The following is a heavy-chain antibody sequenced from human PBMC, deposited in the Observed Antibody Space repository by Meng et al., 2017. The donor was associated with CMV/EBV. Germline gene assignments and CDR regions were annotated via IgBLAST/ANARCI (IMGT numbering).Heavy chain of an antibody. V-gene: IGHV3-21*01. Sequence: GGSLRLSCAASGFTFSSYSMNWVRQAPGKGLEWVSSISSSSSYIYYADSVKGRFTISRDNAKNSLYLQMNSLRAEDTAVYYCARAISYSNLRDWYFDLWGRGTLVTVS. CDR1: GFTFSSYS. CDR2: ISSSSSYI. J-gene: IGHJ2*01. D-gene: IGHD4-11*01. CDR3: ARAISYSNLRDWYFDL.